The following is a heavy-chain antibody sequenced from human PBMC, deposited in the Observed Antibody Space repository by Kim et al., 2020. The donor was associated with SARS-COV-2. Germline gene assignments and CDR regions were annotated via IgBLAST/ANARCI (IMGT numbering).Heavy chain of an antibody. Sequence: GGSLRLSCAASGFTFSNYDMHWVRQAPGKGLEWVAFIWYDGSDKYYADSVTGRFTISRDNSKNTLYLQMISLRFEDTAVYYCAKTSCSGGRCSLFDYWGQGTLVTVSS. D-gene: IGHD2-15*01. V-gene: IGHV3-33*03. J-gene: IGHJ4*02. CDR1: GFTFSNYD. CDR3: AKTSCSGGRCSLFDY. CDR2: IWYDGSDK.